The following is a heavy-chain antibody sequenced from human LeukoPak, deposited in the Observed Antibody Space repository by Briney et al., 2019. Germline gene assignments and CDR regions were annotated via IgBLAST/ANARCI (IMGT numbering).Heavy chain of an antibody. Sequence: SETLSLTCTVSGYSISSGDYWGWIRPPPGKGLEWIGSIYHSGSTYYNPSLKSRVTISVDTSKNQFTLKLSSVTAADTAVYYCASTPLSPDNWFDPWGQGTLVTVSS. J-gene: IGHJ5*02. D-gene: IGHD5/OR15-5a*01. V-gene: IGHV4-38-2*02. CDR3: ASTPLSPDNWFDP. CDR2: IYHSGST. CDR1: GYSISSGDY.